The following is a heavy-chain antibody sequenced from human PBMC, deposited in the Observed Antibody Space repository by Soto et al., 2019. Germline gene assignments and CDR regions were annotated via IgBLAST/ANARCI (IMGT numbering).Heavy chain of an antibody. J-gene: IGHJ4*02. V-gene: IGHV4-59*01. CDR3: ARVSQLVRPYYFDY. Sequence: PSETLPLTCTTSGGSISSYYWSWIRQPPGKGLEWIGYIYYSGSTNYNPSLNSRVTISVDTSKSQFSLKLSSVTAADTAVYYCARVSQLVRPYYFDYWGRGMLVTVSS. CDR1: GGSISSYY. D-gene: IGHD1-1*01. CDR2: IYYSGST.